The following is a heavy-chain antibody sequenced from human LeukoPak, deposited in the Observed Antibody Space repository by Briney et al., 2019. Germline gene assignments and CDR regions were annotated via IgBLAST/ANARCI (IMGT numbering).Heavy chain of an antibody. CDR2: VHQTGSP. CDR1: GSSVNSDQY. D-gene: IGHD3-16*02. CDR3: AMLRLGELSLLANAYDI. Sequence: SETLSLTCDVSGSSVNSDQYWGWMRHSPGAGLEWIGSVHQTGSPYYNPSLGGRVSLSIDSTKNSFSLRLTSVTAADTAVYYCAMLRLGELSLLANAYDIWGQGTMVIVSS. V-gene: IGHV4-38-2*01. J-gene: IGHJ3*02.